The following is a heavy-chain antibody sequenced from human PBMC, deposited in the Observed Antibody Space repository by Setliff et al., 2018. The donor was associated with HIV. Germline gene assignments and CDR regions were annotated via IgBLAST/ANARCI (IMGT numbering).Heavy chain of an antibody. CDR2: IIPLSGTT. V-gene: IGHV1-69*13. CDR3: ARGRWLQSFDY. J-gene: IGHJ4*02. D-gene: IGHD5-12*01. CDR1: GGSFSSFA. Sequence: SVKVSCKVSGGSFSSFAMSWVRQAPGHGLEWMGGIIPLSGTTNYAQKLEGRVTLSADESTSTAYMQLNSLTSEDTAVYYCARGRWLQSFDYWGQGTLVTVSS.